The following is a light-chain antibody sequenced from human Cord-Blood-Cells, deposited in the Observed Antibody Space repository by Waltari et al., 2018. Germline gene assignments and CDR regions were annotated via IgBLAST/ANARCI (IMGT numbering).Light chain of an antibody. V-gene: IGLV1-40*01. Sequence: QSVLTQPPSVSGAPGQRVTISCTGSSSNIGAGYDVHWYQQLPGTAPKLLIYGTSNRPSGVPDRFPGSKSGAPASLAIAELQAEEEADYYCQSYDSSLSAVGFGGGTKLTVL. CDR3: QSYDSSLSAVG. CDR2: GTS. CDR1: SSNIGAGYD. J-gene: IGLJ2*01.